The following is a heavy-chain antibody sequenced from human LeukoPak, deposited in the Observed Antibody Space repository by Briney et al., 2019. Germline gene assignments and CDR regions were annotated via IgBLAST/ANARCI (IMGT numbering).Heavy chain of an antibody. D-gene: IGHD2-2*03. CDR1: GFTFTSYG. CDR2: MSYNGNK. J-gene: IGHJ3*02. CDR3: ARDPLDISRWANAFDI. Sequence: GGSLRLSCAASGFTFTSYGFHWVRQAPGKALEWVAFMSYNGNKKYGDSVKGRFTISRDNAKNTLHLQMNGLRPDDTAVYYCARDPLDISRWANAFDIWGQGTMVTVSS. V-gene: IGHV3-30*03.